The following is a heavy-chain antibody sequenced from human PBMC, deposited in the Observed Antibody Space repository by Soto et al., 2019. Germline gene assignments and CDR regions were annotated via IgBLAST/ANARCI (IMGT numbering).Heavy chain of an antibody. Sequence: SETLSLTCTVSGGSISSYYWSSIRQPPGKGLEWIGYIYYSGSTNYNPSLKSRVTISVDTSKNQFSLKLSSVTAADTAVYYCARRYGGNFDYWGQGTLVTVSS. V-gene: IGHV4-59*08. J-gene: IGHJ4*02. D-gene: IGHD1-26*01. CDR2: IYYSGST. CDR1: GGSISSYY. CDR3: ARRYGGNFDY.